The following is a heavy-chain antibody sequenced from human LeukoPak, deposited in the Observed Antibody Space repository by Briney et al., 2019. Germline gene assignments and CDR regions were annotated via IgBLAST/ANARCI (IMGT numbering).Heavy chain of an antibody. CDR1: GYSFTSYW. CDR2: IYPGDSDT. Sequence: GESLKISCKGSGYSFTSYWIGWVRQMPGKGLEWMGIIYPGDSDTRYSPSFQGQVTISADKSISTAYLQWSSLKASDTAMYYCARHHGSGSYRRSYGMDVWGQGTTVSVSS. D-gene: IGHD3-10*01. V-gene: IGHV5-51*01. J-gene: IGHJ6*02. CDR3: ARHHGSGSYRRSYGMDV.